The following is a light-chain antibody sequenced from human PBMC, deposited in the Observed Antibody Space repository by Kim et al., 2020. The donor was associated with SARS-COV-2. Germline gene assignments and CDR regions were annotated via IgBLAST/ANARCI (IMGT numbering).Light chain of an antibody. CDR2: DVT. Sequence: GQSITISCTGTINDVGFYDHVSWYQQHPGKAPKLLIHDVTVRSSGVSDRFSGSKSGNTASLTISGLQAEDEADYYCNSYTTSSTYVFGTGTKVTVL. J-gene: IGLJ1*01. CDR1: INDVGFYDH. CDR3: NSYTTSSTYV. V-gene: IGLV2-14*04.